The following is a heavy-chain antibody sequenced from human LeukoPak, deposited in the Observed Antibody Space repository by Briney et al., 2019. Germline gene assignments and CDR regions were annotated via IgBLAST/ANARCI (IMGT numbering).Heavy chain of an antibody. CDR2: INHSGST. D-gene: IGHD3-10*01. Sequence: SETLSLTCAVYGGSFSGYYWSWIRQPPGKGLEWIGEINHSGSTNYNPSLKSRVTISVDTSKNQFSLKLSSVTAADTAVYYCARASTYYYGSGTLGYWGQGTLVTVSS. V-gene: IGHV4-34*01. CDR1: GGSFSGYY. J-gene: IGHJ4*02. CDR3: ARASTYYYGSGTLGY.